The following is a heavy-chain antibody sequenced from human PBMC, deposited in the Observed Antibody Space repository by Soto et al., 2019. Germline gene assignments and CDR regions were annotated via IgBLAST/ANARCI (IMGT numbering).Heavy chain of an antibody. CDR3: ARGGRYYDFWSGYYAAYYYGMDV. V-gene: IGHV1-69*12. CDR2: IIPIFGTA. J-gene: IGHJ6*02. Sequence: QVQLVQSGAEVKKPGSSVKVSCKASGGTFSSYAISWVRQAPGQGLEWMGGIIPIFGTANYAQKFQGRVTITADESTSTAYMELSSLRSEETAVYYCARGGRYYDFWSGYYAAYYYGMDVWGQGTTVTVSS. CDR1: GGTFSSYA. D-gene: IGHD3-3*01.